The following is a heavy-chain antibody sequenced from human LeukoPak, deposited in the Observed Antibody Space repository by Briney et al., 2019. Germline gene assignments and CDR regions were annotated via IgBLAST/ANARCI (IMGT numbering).Heavy chain of an antibody. Sequence: SVKVSCKASGGTFSSYAISWVRQAPGQGVEWMGGIIPIFGTANYAQKFQGRVTITADESTSTAYMELSSLRSEGTAVYYCAKASGWSNYFDYWGQGTLVTVSS. CDR1: GGTFSSYA. J-gene: IGHJ4*02. V-gene: IGHV1-69*01. CDR2: IIPIFGTA. D-gene: IGHD6-19*01. CDR3: AKASGWSNYFDY.